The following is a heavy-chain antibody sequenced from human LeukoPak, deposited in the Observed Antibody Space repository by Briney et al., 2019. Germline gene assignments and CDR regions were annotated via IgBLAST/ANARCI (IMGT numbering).Heavy chain of an antibody. CDR1: GYTFTCYY. CDR2: INPNSGGT. CDR3: ARDLIRYFDWLLSDAFDI. Sequence: ASVKVSCKASGYTFTCYYMHWVRQAPGQGLEWMGWINPNSGGTNYAQKFQGRVPITRDTSISTAYMELSRLRSDDTAVYYCARDLIRYFDWLLSDAFDIWGQGTMVTVSS. D-gene: IGHD3-9*01. J-gene: IGHJ3*02. V-gene: IGHV1-2*02.